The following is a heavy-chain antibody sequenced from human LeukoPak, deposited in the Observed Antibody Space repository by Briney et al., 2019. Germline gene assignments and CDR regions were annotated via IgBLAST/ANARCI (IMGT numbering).Heavy chain of an antibody. CDR2: INPNSGGT. D-gene: IGHD4-17*01. V-gene: IGHV1-2*02. CDR3: ARGIDYGDYVGWFDP. Sequence: ASVKVSCKASGYTFTGYYMHWVRQAPGQGLEWMGWINPNSGGTNYAQKFQGRVTMTRDTSISTAYMELSRLRSDDTAVYYCARGIDYGDYVGWFDPWGQGTLVIVSS. CDR1: GYTFTGYY. J-gene: IGHJ5*02.